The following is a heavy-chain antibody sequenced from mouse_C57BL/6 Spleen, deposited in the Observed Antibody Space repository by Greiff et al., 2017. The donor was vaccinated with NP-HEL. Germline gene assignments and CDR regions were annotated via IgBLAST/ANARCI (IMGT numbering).Heavy chain of an antibody. D-gene: IGHD4-1*01. Sequence: EVHLVESGGGLVQPGGSMKLSCVASGFTFSNYWMNWVRQSPEKGLEWVAQIRLKSDNYATHYAESVKGRFTISRDDSKSSVYLQMNNLRAEDTGIYYCTGANWGPYWGQGTLVTVSA. CDR3: TGANWGPY. CDR2: IRLKSDNYAT. J-gene: IGHJ3*01. V-gene: IGHV6-3*01. CDR1: GFTFSNYW.